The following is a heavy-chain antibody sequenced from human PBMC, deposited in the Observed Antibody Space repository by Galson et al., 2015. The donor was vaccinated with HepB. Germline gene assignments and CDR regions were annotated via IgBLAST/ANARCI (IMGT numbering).Heavy chain of an antibody. CDR2: ISSSSSTI. Sequence: SLRLSCAASGFTFSSYSMNWVRQAPGKGLEWVSYISSSSSTIYYADSVKGRFTISRDNAKNSLYLQMNSLRAEDTAVYYCARDLTSPKDIVVVPAAFDYWGQGTLVTVSS. CDR3: ARDLTSPKDIVVVPAAFDY. V-gene: IGHV3-48*04. D-gene: IGHD2-2*01. J-gene: IGHJ4*02. CDR1: GFTFSSYS.